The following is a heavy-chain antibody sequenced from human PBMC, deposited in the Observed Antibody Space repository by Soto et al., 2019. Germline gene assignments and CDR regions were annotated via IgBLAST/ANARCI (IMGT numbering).Heavy chain of an antibody. CDR3: AKDDWSSYPNAFDI. D-gene: IGHD3-3*01. Sequence: GESLKISCAASGFNFSSYAMSWVRPAPVKGLEWVSLISGSGGSTYYADSVKGRFTISRDNSKNTLYLQMNSLRAEDTAVYYCAKDDWSSYPNAFDIWGQGTMVTVSS. CDR2: ISGSGGST. CDR1: GFNFSSYA. V-gene: IGHV3-23*01. J-gene: IGHJ3*02.